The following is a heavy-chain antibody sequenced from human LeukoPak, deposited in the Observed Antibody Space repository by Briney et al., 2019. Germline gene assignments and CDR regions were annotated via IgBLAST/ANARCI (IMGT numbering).Heavy chain of an antibody. Sequence: GASVKVSCKASGYTFTVYYMHWVRQAPGQGLEWMGRINPNSGGTNYAQKFQGRVTMTRDTSISTAYMELSRLRSDDTAVYYCARYSSGWHAVDYWGQGTLVTVSS. V-gene: IGHV1-2*06. CDR1: GYTFTVYY. CDR2: INPNSGGT. J-gene: IGHJ4*02. CDR3: ARYSSGWHAVDY. D-gene: IGHD6-19*01.